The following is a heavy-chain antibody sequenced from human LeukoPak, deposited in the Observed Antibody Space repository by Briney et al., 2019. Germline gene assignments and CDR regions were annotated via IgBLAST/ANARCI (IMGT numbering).Heavy chain of an antibody. CDR1: GGSISSYY. D-gene: IGHD4-11*01. V-gene: IGHV4-59*01. CDR3: ARYYSNYDAYYYYMDV. Sequence: SKTLSLTCTVSGGSISSYYWSWIRQPPGKGLEWIGYIYYSGSTNYNPSLKSRVTISVDTSKNQFSLKLSSVTAADTAVYYCARYYSNYDAYYYYMDVWGKGTTVTVSS. CDR2: IYYSGST. J-gene: IGHJ6*03.